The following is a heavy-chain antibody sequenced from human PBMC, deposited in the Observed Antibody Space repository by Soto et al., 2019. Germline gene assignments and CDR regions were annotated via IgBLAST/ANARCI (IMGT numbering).Heavy chain of an antibody. CDR1: GFTFSSYW. CDR2: INSDGSST. D-gene: IGHD6-19*01. Sequence: EVQLVESGGGLVQPGGSLRLSCAASGFTFSSYWMHWVRQAPGKGLVWVSRINSDGSSTSYADSVKGRFTISRDNAKNTLYLQMNSLRAEDTAVYYCAGSDPGIAVAGTGFDYWGQGTLVTVSS. V-gene: IGHV3-74*01. J-gene: IGHJ4*02. CDR3: AGSDPGIAVAGTGFDY.